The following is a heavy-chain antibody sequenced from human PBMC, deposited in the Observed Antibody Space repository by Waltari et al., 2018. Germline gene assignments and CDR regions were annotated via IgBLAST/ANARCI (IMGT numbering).Heavy chain of an antibody. J-gene: IGHJ6*02. D-gene: IGHD3-10*01. Sequence: QVQLVESGGGMVQPGRSLRLSCVASGFSFSNYGMHWVRQAPGKGLEWVAFISYDGSNEYYRDSGKGRFTISRDNSKNRLSLQMNSLTPEDTAVYHCVKWDYSGSGFSHFYPMDVWGQGTTVTVS. V-gene: IGHV3-30*18. CDR3: VKWDYSGSGFSHFYPMDV. CDR2: ISYDGSNE. CDR1: GFSFSNYG.